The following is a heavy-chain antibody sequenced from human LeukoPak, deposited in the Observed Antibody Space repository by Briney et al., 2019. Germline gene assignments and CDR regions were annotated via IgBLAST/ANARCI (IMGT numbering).Heavy chain of an antibody. CDR2: INHSGST. D-gene: IGHD2-15*01. CDR3: ARLEAGYCSGGSCYYYYGMDV. CDR1: GGSFSGYY. V-gene: IGHV4-34*01. J-gene: IGHJ6*02. Sequence: SETLSLTCAVYGGSFSGYYWSWIRQPPGKGLEWIGEINHSGSTNYNPSLKSRVTISVDASKNQFSLKLSSVTAADTAVYYCARLEAGYCSGGSCYYYYGMDVWGQGTTVTVSS.